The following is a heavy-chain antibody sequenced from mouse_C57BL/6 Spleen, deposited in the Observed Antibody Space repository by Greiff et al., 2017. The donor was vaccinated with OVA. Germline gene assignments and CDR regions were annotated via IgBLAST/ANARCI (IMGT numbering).Heavy chain of an antibody. V-gene: IGHV5-15*01. CDR1: GFTFSDYG. J-gene: IGHJ3*01. CDR2: ISNLAYSI. Sequence: DVQLVESGGGLVQPGGSLKLSCAASGFTFSDYGMAWVRQAPRKGPEWVAFISNLAYSIYYADTVTGRFTISRENAKNTLYLEMSSLRSEDTAMYYCARHEGTGFAYWGQGTLVTVSA. CDR3: ARHEGTGFAY. D-gene: IGHD3-3*01.